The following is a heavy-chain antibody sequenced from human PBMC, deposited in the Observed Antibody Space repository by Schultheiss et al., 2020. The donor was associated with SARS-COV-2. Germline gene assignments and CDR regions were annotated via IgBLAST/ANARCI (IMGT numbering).Heavy chain of an antibody. CDR2: ISYDGSNK. Sequence: GESLKISCAASGFTFSSYAMHWVRQAPGKGLECVAVISYDGSNKYYADSVKGRFTISRDNSKNTLYLQMNSLRAEDTAVYYCASDSDISGSGKYYYGMDVWGQGTTVTVSS. CDR3: ASDSDISGSGKYYYGMDV. CDR1: GFTFSSYA. D-gene: IGHD3-22*01. V-gene: IGHV3-30*01. J-gene: IGHJ6*02.